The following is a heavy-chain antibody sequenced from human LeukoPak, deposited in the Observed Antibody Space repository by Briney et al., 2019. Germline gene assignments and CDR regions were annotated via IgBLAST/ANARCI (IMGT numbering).Heavy chain of an antibody. CDR3: ARGYCSSTSCRRIYYYYYMDV. CDR2: ISAYNGNT. V-gene: IGHV1-18*04. D-gene: IGHD2-2*01. J-gene: IGHJ6*03. Sequence: ASVKVSCKASGYTFTGYYIHWVRQAPGQGLEWMGWISAYNGNTNYAQKLQGRVTMTTDTSTSTAYMELRSLRSDDTAVYYCARGYCSSTSCRRIYYYYYMDVWGKGTTVTVSS. CDR1: GYTFTGYY.